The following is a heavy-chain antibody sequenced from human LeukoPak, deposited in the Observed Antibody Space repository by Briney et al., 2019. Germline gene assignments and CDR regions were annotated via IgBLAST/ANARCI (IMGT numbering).Heavy chain of an antibody. CDR1: GFTFTTSW. J-gene: IGHJ3*01. CDR2: IESDGTST. D-gene: IGHD6-13*01. V-gene: IGHV3-74*01. Sequence: PGGSLRLSCAASGFTFTTSWMHWFRQAPGKGLVCLSRIESDGTSTTYADSVKGRFTISRDNAKNTLYLQMNSLRAEDTAVYYCARDQYSSTWYRGAFDVWGQGTMVSVSS. CDR3: ARDQYSSTWYRGAFDV.